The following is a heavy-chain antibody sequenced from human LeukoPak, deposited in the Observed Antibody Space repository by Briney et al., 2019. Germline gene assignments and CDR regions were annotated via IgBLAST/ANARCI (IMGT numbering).Heavy chain of an antibody. Sequence: PGGSLRLSCAASGFTFSNAWMSWVRQAPGKGLEWVGRIKSKTDGGTTDYAAPVKGRFTISRDDSKNTLYLQMNSLKTEDTAVYYCTTDPYYGSDYFDYWGQGTLVTVSS. D-gene: IGHD3-10*01. CDR1: GFTFSNAW. CDR2: IKSKTDGGTT. CDR3: TTDPYYGSDYFDY. J-gene: IGHJ4*02. V-gene: IGHV3-15*01.